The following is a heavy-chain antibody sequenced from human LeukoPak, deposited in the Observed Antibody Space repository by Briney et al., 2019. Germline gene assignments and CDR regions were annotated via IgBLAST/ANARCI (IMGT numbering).Heavy chain of an antibody. CDR2: IYHSGST. D-gene: IGHD3-22*01. CDR1: GYSISSGYY. V-gene: IGHV4-38-2*02. Sequence: SETLSLTCTVSGYSISSGYYWGWIRQPPGKGLEWIGSIYHSGSTYYNPSLKSRVTISVDTSKNQFSLKLSSVTAADTAVYYCAKDLYYDSSPTDYWGQGTLVTVSS. J-gene: IGHJ4*02. CDR3: AKDLYYDSSPTDY.